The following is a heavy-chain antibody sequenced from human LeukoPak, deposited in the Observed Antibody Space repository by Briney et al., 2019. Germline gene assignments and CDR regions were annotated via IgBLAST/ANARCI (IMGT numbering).Heavy chain of an antibody. CDR3: ATGDYCSSTSCYAFDI. D-gene: IGHD2-2*01. V-gene: IGHV1-24*01. Sequence: ASVKVSCKVSGYTLTELSMHWVRQAPGKGLEWMGGFDPEDGETIYAQKFQGRVTMTEDTSTDTAYMELSSLRSEDTAVYYCATGDYCSSTSCYAFDIWGQGIMVTVSS. CDR1: GYTLTELS. CDR2: FDPEDGET. J-gene: IGHJ3*02.